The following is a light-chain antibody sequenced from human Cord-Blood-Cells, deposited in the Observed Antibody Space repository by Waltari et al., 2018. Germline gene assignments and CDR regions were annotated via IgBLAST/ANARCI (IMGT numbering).Light chain of an antibody. J-gene: IGKJ1*01. CDR1: QSVSSSY. Sequence: EIVLTQSPGTLSLSPGERATLSCRASQSVSSSYLAWYQQKPGQAPRLLIYGASSRATGIPDRFSGSGSGTDFTLTISRLEPEDFAVYYCQQYGSSFGQWTKVEIK. V-gene: IGKV3-20*01. CDR2: GAS. CDR3: QQYGSS.